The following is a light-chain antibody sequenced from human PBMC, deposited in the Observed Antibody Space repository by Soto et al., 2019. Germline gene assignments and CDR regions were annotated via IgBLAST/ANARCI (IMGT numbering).Light chain of an antibody. J-gene: IGKJ1*01. Sequence: DIQMAQSPSSLSASVGDRVTITCRASQSISSYLHWYQQTTGKAPKILIYAASSLQSGVPSRFSGSGSGTDFTLTISSLQPEDFETDYCQQSYSTPWTFGPGTKVDIK. CDR2: AAS. V-gene: IGKV1-39*01. CDR3: QQSYSTPWT. CDR1: QSISSY.